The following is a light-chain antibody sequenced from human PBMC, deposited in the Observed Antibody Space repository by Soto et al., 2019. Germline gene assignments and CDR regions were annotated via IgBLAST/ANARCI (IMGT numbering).Light chain of an antibody. CDR2: EVN. V-gene: IGLV2-18*02. Sequence: QSALTQPPSVSGSPGQSVTISSTGTSSDVGRYNRVSWYQQSPGTAPKLLIFEVNNRPSGVPDRFSGSKSGNTASLTISGLQAEDEAGYYCSSFTSSSTWVFGGVTKLTVL. CDR1: SSDVGRYNR. J-gene: IGLJ3*02. CDR3: SSFTSSSTWV.